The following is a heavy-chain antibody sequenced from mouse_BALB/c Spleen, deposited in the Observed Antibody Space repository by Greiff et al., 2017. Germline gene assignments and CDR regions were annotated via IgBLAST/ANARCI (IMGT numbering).Heavy chain of an antibody. Sequence: QVQLQQSGAELAKPGASVKMSCKASGYTFTSYWMHWVKQRPGQGLEWIGYINPSTGYTEYNQKFKDKATLTADKSSSTAYMQLSSLTSEDSAVYYCARFGVNWDGVDYWGQGTTLTVSS. D-gene: IGHD4-1*01. V-gene: IGHV1-7*01. CDR3: ARFGVNWDGVDY. CDR2: INPSTGYT. J-gene: IGHJ2*01. CDR1: GYTFTSYW.